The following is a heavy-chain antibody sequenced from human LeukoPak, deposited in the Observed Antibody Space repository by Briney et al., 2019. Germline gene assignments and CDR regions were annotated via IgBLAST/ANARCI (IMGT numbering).Heavy chain of an antibody. J-gene: IGHJ4*02. D-gene: IGHD4-17*01. CDR1: GGTFSSYA. CDR2: IIPIFGTA. V-gene: IGHV1-69*05. Sequence: GASVKVSCKASGGTFSSYAISWVRQAPAQGLEGMGRIIPIFGTANYAQKFQRRVTITTDESTSTAYMELSSLRSEDTAVYYCATLTTVIPGHFDYWGQGTLVTVSS. CDR3: ATLTTVIPGHFDY.